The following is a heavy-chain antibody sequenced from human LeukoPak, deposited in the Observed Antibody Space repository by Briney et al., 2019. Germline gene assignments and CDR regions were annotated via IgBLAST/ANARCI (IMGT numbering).Heavy chain of an antibody. D-gene: IGHD5-12*01. CDR2: IYYSGST. J-gene: IGHJ4*02. V-gene: IGHV4-61*01. CDR1: DGSVTSRTYY. CDR3: ARAGDSGYDFDY. Sequence: SETLSLTCSVSDGSVTSRTYYWAWVRQPPGKGLEWIGYIYYSGSTNYNPSLKSRVTISVDTSKNQFSLKLSSVTAADTAVYYCARAGDSGYDFDYWGQGTLVTVSS.